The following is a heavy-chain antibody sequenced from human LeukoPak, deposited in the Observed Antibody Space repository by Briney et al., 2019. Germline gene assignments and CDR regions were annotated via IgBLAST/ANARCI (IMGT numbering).Heavy chain of an antibody. J-gene: IGHJ3*02. D-gene: IGHD5-24*01. Sequence: GRSLRLSCAASGFTFSSYWMHWVRQAPGKGLVWVSRINSDGTITSYADSVKGRFTISRDNAKNTLYLQMNSLRAEDTAVYYCAKGDWDGYNRAFDIWGLGTMVTVSS. V-gene: IGHV3-74*01. CDR1: GFTFSSYW. CDR2: INSDGTIT. CDR3: AKGDWDGYNRAFDI.